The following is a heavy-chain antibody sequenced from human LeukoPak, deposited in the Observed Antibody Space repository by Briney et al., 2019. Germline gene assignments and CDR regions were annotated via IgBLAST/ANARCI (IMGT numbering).Heavy chain of an antibody. D-gene: IGHD6-13*01. CDR3: ARQQLHYYYYYGMDV. CDR1: GFTFSSYS. V-gene: IGHV3-48*04. J-gene: IGHJ6*02. Sequence: GGSLRLSCAASGFTFSSYSMNWVRQAPGKGLEWVSYISSSSSTICYADSVKGRFTIPRDNAKNSLYLQMNSLRAEDTAVYYCARQQLHYYYYYGMDVWGQGTTVTVSS. CDR2: ISSSSSTI.